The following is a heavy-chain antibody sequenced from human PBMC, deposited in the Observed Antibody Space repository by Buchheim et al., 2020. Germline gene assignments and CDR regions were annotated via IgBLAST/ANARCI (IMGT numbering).Heavy chain of an antibody. CDR3: AKGNSMVRGVIIKSHYYYGMDV. CDR2: ISGSGGST. J-gene: IGHJ6*02. V-gene: IGHV3-23*01. D-gene: IGHD3-10*01. CDR1: GFTFSSYA. Sequence: EVQLLESGGGLVQPGGSLRLSCAASGFTFSSYAMSWVRQAPGKGLEWDSAISGSGGSTYYADSVKGRFTISRDNSKNTLYLQMNSLRAEDTAVYYCAKGNSMVRGVIIKSHYYYGMDVWGQGTT.